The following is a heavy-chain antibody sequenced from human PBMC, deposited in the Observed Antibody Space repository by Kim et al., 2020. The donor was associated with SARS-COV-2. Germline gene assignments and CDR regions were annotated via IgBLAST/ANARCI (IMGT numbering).Heavy chain of an antibody. Sequence: RFTISRDNAKNSLYLQMNGLRAEDTAVYYCARGGLGYCSGGSCPDDAFDIWGQGTMVTVSS. D-gene: IGHD2-15*01. V-gene: IGHV3-11*05. J-gene: IGHJ3*02. CDR3: ARGGLGYCSGGSCPDDAFDI.